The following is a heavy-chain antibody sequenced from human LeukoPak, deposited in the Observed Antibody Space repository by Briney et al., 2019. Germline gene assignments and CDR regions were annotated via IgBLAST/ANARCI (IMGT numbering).Heavy chain of an antibody. Sequence: ASVKVSCKASGYNFTGYYLHWVRQAPGQGLEWMGWINPNIGGTNYAQKFQGRVTMTRDTSISTAYMELSRLGSDDTAVYYCARFYSGYGNYYYYMDVWGKGTTVIVSS. D-gene: IGHD5-12*01. CDR2: INPNIGGT. J-gene: IGHJ6*03. V-gene: IGHV1-2*02. CDR1: GYNFTGYY. CDR3: ARFYSGYGNYYYYMDV.